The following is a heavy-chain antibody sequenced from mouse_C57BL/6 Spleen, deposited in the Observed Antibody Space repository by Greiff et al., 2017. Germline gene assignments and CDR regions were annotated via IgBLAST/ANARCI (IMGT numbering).Heavy chain of an antibody. CDR1: GYTFTSYW. CDR3: AKGGTGWYFDV. CDR2: IDPSDSYT. J-gene: IGHJ1*03. Sequence: QVQLQQPGAELVKPGASVKLSCKASGYTFTSYWMQWVKQRPGQGLEWIGEIDPSDSYTNYNQKFKGKATLTVDTSSITAYMQLISLTSEDSAVYYSAKGGTGWYFDVWGTGTTVTVSS. D-gene: IGHD4-1*01. V-gene: IGHV1-50*01.